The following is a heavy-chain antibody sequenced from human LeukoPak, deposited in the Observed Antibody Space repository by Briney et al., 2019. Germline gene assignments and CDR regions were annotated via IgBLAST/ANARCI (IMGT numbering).Heavy chain of an antibody. J-gene: IGHJ3*02. CDR1: GFTFSSYA. CDR2: LSGRGGST. V-gene: IGHV3-23*01. CDR3: AKDTDSSTYSDDAFDI. D-gene: IGHD3-22*01. Sequence: GGSLRLSCAASGFTFSSYAMSWVRQAPGKGLEWVSGLSGRGGSTYYADSVKGRFTIPRDNSKNTLYLHMNSLRAEDTALYYCAKDTDSSTYSDDAFDIWGQGTMVTVSS.